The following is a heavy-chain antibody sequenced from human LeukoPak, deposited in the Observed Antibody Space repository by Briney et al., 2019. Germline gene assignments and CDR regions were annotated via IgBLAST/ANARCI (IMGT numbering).Heavy chain of an antibody. CDR2: IKQDGTEK. CDR3: ARAVTSYYDGSGYS. D-gene: IGHD3-22*01. V-gene: IGHV3-7*04. CDR1: GFTFSNYW. Sequence: GGSLRLSCAASGFTFSNYWMNWVRQAPGRGLEWVANIKQDGTEKCYVDSVKGRFTISRDNAKNSLYLQMNGLRAEDTSVYYCARAVTSYYDGSGYSWGQGTLVTVSS. J-gene: IGHJ4*02.